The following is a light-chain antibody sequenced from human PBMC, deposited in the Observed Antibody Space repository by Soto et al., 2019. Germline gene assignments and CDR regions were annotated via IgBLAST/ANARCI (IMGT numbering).Light chain of an antibody. J-gene: IGLJ1*01. CDR2: EVN. V-gene: IGLV2-14*01. Sequence: VLTQPASVSGSPGQSITISCTGTSSDVGDYNYVSWYQQHPGKAPKLMIYEVNNRPSGVSNRFSGSKSGNTASLTISGLQAEDEADYYCSSFTSISTYVFGTGTKVTVL. CDR3: SSFTSISTYV. CDR1: SSDVGDYNY.